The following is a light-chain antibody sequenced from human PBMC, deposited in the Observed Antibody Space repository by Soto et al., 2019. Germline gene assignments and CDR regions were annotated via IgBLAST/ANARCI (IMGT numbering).Light chain of an antibody. CDR3: SSHTTSNTVV. Sequence: QSALTQPASVSGSPGQSITISCTGTSSDVGAYNFVSWFQQHPGKVPKLMIYDVSNRPSGVSNRFSGSKSGNTASLTISGLQTEDEADYYCSSHTTSNTVVFGGGTQLTVL. CDR2: DVS. CDR1: SSDVGAYNF. V-gene: IGLV2-14*03. J-gene: IGLJ2*01.